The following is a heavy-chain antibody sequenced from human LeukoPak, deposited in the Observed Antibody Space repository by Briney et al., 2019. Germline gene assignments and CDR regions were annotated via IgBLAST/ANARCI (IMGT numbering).Heavy chain of an antibody. Sequence: ASVKVSCKASGGTFSSYAISWVRHAPGQGLEWMGEIISIFGTANYAQKFQGRVTITADESTSTAYMELSSLRSEDTAVYYCARPRYWSGGSCAKDWFDPWGQGTLVTVSS. CDR3: ARPRYWSGGSCAKDWFDP. CDR1: GGTFSSYA. D-gene: IGHD2-15*01. J-gene: IGHJ5*02. V-gene: IGHV1-69*13. CDR2: IISIFGTA.